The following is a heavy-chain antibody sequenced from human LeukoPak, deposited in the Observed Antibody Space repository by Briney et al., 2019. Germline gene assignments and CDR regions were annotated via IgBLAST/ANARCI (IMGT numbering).Heavy chain of an antibody. Sequence: GGSLRLSCAASGFTFSSYGMSWVRQAPGKGLEWVSAISGSGGSTYYADSVKGRFTISRDNSKNTLYLQMNSLRAEDTAVYYCAKDRHIVVVVAAFWFDPWGQGTLVTVSS. V-gene: IGHV3-23*01. CDR3: AKDRHIVVVVAAFWFDP. D-gene: IGHD2-15*01. J-gene: IGHJ5*02. CDR2: ISGSGGST. CDR1: GFTFSSYG.